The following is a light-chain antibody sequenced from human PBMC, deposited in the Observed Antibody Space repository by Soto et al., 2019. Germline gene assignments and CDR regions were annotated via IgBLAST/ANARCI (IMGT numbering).Light chain of an antibody. CDR2: DAS. J-gene: IGKJ3*01. V-gene: IGKV3-11*01. CDR1: QSVQNF. Sequence: EISLTQSPATLSLSPGERATLSCRASQSVQNFFAWYQQKPGQATRLLIYDASYRATGVPATFSASGSGTDFTLTISSLEPEDFAVYYCQQRSSWPATVGPGTKVHIK. CDR3: QQRSSWPAT.